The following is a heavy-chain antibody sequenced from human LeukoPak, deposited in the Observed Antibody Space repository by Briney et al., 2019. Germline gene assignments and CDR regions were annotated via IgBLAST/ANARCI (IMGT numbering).Heavy chain of an antibody. V-gene: IGHV4-30-4*01. Sequence: SETLSLTCTVSGGSISSGDYYWSWIRQPPGKGLEWIGYIYYSGSTYYNPSLKSRVTISVDTSKNQFSLKLSSVTAADTAVYYCARERVTWIQLEYYFDYWSQGTLVTVSS. D-gene: IGHD5-18*01. CDR1: GGSISSGDYY. CDR2: IYYSGST. J-gene: IGHJ4*02. CDR3: ARERVTWIQLEYYFDY.